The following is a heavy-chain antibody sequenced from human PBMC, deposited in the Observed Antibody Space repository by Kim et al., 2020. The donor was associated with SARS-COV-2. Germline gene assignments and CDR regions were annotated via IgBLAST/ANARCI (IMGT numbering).Heavy chain of an antibody. CDR2: IGGGGDHT. CDR3: TKCVTVGTRPEY. J-gene: IGHJ4*02. CDR1: GFTFSDYA. D-gene: IGHD1-20*01. Sequence: GGSLRLSCAASGFTFSDYAMTWVRQAPGKGLEWVSSIGGGGDHTYYADSVKGRFTISRDNSKNTVHLQMNSLRAEDTAIYFCTKCVTVGTRPEYWGQGTLFTVSS. V-gene: IGHV3-23*01.